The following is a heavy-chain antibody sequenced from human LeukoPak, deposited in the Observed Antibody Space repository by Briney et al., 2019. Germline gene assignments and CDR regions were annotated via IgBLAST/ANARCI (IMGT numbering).Heavy chain of an antibody. CDR3: AGYGSGSRGAFDI. J-gene: IGHJ3*02. CDR2: IGTVGDT. CDR1: GFTFDDYA. Sequence: GGSLRLSCAASGFTFDDYAMHWVRQATGKGLEWVSAIGTVGDTYYPGSVKGRFTISRENAKNSLYLQMNSLRAGDTAVYYCAGYGSGSRGAFDIWGQGTMVTVSS. V-gene: IGHV3-13*01. D-gene: IGHD3-10*01.